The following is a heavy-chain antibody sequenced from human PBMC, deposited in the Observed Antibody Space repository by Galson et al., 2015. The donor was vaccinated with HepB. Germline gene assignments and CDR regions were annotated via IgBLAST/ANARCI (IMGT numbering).Heavy chain of an antibody. Sequence: SVKVSCKASGYTFTSYAMNWVRQAPGQGLEWMGWINTNTGNPTYAQGFTGRFVFSLDTSVSTAYLQISSLKAEDTAVYYCARDSPSPTERGYSYGQTDYWGQGTLVTVSS. CDR2: INTNTGNP. V-gene: IGHV7-4-1*02. J-gene: IGHJ4*02. CDR3: ARDSPSPTERGYSYGQTDY. CDR1: GYTFTSYA. D-gene: IGHD5-18*01.